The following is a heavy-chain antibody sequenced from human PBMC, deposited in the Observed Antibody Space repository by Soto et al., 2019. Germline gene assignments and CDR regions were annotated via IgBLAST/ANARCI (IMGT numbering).Heavy chain of an antibody. V-gene: IGHV1-8*01. CDR1: AYTFTNYD. J-gene: IGHJ5*02. Sequence: ASVKVSCKASAYTFTNYDFNWVRQAPGQGLEWMGWMNPHSGQTGYAQKFQGRLSMTRNSSISTAYMELSRLRSDDTAVYYCARYCSSTSCQFDPWGQGTLVTVSS. D-gene: IGHD2-2*01. CDR3: ARYCSSTSCQFDP. CDR2: MNPHSGQT.